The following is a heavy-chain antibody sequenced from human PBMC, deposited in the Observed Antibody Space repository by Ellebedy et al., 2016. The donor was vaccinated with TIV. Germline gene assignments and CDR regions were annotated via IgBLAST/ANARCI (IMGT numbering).Heavy chain of an antibody. CDR2: INWNGGST. CDR1: GFIFDDYT. V-gene: IGHV3-20*01. CDR3: ARDSRREGWRRQQLGYNWFDP. J-gene: IGHJ5*02. Sequence: GESLKISCLASGFIFDDYTMSWVRQAPGKGLEWLSGINWNGGSTHYADSVKGRFPISRDHAKNSLYLTMNRRRADETAFYHCARDSRREGWRRQQLGYNWFDPWGQGTLVTVSS. D-gene: IGHD6-13*01.